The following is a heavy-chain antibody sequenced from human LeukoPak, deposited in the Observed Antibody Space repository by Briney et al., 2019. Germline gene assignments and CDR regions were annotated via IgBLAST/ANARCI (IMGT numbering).Heavy chain of an antibody. V-gene: IGHV3-30*18. J-gene: IGHJ3*02. Sequence: GRSLRLSCVASGFTFSSYGMHWVRQAPGKGLEWVAVISYDGSNQYYADSVKGRFTISRDNSKNTLYLQMNSLRAEDTAVYYCAKDKGGGYGNDGFDIWGRGTMVTVSS. D-gene: IGHD3-16*01. CDR2: ISYDGSNQ. CDR1: GFTFSSYG. CDR3: AKDKGGGYGNDGFDI.